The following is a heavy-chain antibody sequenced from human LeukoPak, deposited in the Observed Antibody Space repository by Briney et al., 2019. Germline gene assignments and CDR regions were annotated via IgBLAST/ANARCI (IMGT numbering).Heavy chain of an antibody. D-gene: IGHD3-22*01. V-gene: IGHV3-30-3*01. CDR1: GFTFSSYA. CDR2: ISYDGSNK. Sequence: GGSLRLSCAASGFTFSSYAMHWVRQAPGKGLEWVAVISYDGSNKYYADSVKGRFTISRDNSKNTLYLQMNSLRAEDTAVYYCAGDYYDSSGKDAFDIWGQGTMVTVSS. J-gene: IGHJ3*02. CDR3: AGDYYDSSGKDAFDI.